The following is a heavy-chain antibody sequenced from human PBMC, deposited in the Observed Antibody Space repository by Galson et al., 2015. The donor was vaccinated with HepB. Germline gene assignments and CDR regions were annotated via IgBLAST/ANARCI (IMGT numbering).Heavy chain of an antibody. CDR1: GDSISSGDYY. CDR3: VREKNYYGSGYTDS. J-gene: IGHJ4*02. V-gene: IGHV4-30-4*01. D-gene: IGHD3-10*01. Sequence: LTCTVSGDSISSGDYYWSWIRQPPGKGLEWIGYIYYGGSTYYNPSLKSRVTISIDTSKNQFSLKLTSVTAADTAVYYCVREKNYYGSGYTDSWGQGALVTVSS. CDR2: IYYGGST.